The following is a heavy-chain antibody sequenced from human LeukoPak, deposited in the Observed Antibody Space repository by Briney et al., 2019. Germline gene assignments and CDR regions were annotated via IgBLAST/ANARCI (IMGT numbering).Heavy chain of an antibody. Sequence: SETLSLTCAVYGGSFSGYYWSWIRQPPGKGLEWIGSIYYSGSTYYNPSLKSRVTISVDTSKNQFSLKLSSVTAADTAVYYCARLGRRDGYNSDYWGQGTLVTVSS. CDR1: GGSFSGYY. J-gene: IGHJ4*02. CDR2: IYYSGST. CDR3: ARLGRRDGYNSDY. V-gene: IGHV4-34*01. D-gene: IGHD5-24*01.